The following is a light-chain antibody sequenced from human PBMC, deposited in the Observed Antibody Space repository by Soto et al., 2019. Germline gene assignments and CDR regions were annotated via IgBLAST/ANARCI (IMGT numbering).Light chain of an antibody. CDR3: QQYGTSPQT. CDR2: GAS. CDR1: QSVSSTC. J-gene: IGKJ1*01. V-gene: IGKV3-20*01. Sequence: EIVLTQSPGTLSLSPGERATLSCRASQSVSSTCLAWYQQKPGQAPRLLIYGASSRATAIPDRFSGSGSGTDFTLTISRLEPEDLAVYYCQQYGTSPQTFGQGTKV.